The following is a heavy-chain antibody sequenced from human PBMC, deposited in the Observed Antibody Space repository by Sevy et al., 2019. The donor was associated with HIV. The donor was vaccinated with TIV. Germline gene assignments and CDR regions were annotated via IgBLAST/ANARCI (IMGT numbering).Heavy chain of an antibody. CDR1: GFTFSSYG. V-gene: IGHV3-30*18. D-gene: IGHD1-26*01. J-gene: IGHJ4*02. CDR3: AKDLALIVGATGFDY. CDR2: ISYDGSNK. Sequence: GGCLRLSCAASGFTFSSYGMHWVRQAPGKGLEWVAVISYDGSNKYYADSVKGRFTISRDNSKNTLYLQMNSLRAEDTAVYYCAKDLALIVGATGFDYWGQGTLVTVSS.